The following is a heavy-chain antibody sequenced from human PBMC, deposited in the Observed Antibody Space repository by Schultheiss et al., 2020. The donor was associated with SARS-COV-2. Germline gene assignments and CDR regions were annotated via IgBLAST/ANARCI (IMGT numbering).Heavy chain of an antibody. J-gene: IGHJ4*02. CDR3: TRGRGEGWY. CDR2: ISYDGSNK. Sequence: GESLKISCAASGFTFSSYAMSWVRQAPGKGLEWVAVISYDGSNKYYADSVKGRFTISRDDSKSIAYLQMNSLKTEDTAVYYCTRGRGEGWYWGQGTLVTVSS. CDR1: GFTFSSYA. V-gene: IGHV3-30*07. D-gene: IGHD4-17*01.